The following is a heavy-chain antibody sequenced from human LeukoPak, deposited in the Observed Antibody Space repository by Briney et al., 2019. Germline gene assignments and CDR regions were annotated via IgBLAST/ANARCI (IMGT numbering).Heavy chain of an antibody. D-gene: IGHD3-3*01. Sequence: SETLSLTCTVSGGSISSHYWSWIRQPPGKGLEWIGHIYYSGSTNYNPSLKSRVTISVDTSKNQFSLKLSSVTAADTAVYYCARGPSVTGFWSGYYTPSYYYMDVWGKGTTVTVSS. CDR2: IYYSGST. J-gene: IGHJ6*03. CDR1: GGSISSHY. V-gene: IGHV4-59*11. CDR3: ARGPSVTGFWSGYYTPSYYYMDV.